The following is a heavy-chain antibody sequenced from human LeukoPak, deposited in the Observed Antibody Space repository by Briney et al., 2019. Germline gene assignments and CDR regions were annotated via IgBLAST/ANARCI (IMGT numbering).Heavy chain of an antibody. CDR3: ARAVYGYFDF. CDR2: INQDGSEK. V-gene: IGHV3-7*04. D-gene: IGHD5-18*01. J-gene: IGHJ4*02. CDR1: GFTFSGYA. Sequence: GGSLRLSGAASGFTFSGYAMSWVRQAPGKGLEWVANINQDGSEKYYVDSVKGRFTISRDNAKNSQYLQMSSLRAEDTAVYYCARAVYGYFDFWGQGILLTVSS.